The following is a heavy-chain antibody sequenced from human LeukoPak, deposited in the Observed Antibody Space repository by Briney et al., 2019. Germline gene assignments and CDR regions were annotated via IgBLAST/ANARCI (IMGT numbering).Heavy chain of an antibody. CDR2: ISSSSSYI. CDR1: GFTFSSYS. CDR3: ARDVVDTAIAYFGAFDI. Sequence: GGSLRLSCAASGFTFSSYSMNWVRQAPGKGLEWVSSISSSSSYIYYADSVKGRFTISRDNAKNSLYLQMNSLRAEDTAVYYCARDVVDTAIAYFGAFDIWGQGTMVTVSS. J-gene: IGHJ3*02. V-gene: IGHV3-21*01. D-gene: IGHD5-18*01.